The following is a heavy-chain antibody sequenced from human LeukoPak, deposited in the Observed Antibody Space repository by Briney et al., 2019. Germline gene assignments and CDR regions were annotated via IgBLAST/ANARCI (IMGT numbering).Heavy chain of an antibody. Sequence: KSSETLSLTCTVSGGSISSSSYYWGWIRQPPGKGLEWIGSIYYSGSTYYNPSLKSRVTISVDTSKNQFSLKLSSVTAADTAVYYCARQGIQLSDYFDYWGQGTLVTVSS. CDR2: IYYSGST. CDR3: ARQGIQLSDYFDY. J-gene: IGHJ4*02. D-gene: IGHD5-18*01. V-gene: IGHV4-39*01. CDR1: GGSISSSSYY.